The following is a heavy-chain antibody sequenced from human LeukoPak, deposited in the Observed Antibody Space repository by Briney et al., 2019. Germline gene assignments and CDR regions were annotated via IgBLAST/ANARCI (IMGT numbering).Heavy chain of an antibody. Sequence: ASVKVSCKASGYTFTSYGISWVRQAPGQGLEWLGWISAYNGNTNYAQKLQGRVTMTTDTSTSTAYRELRSLRSDDTAVYYCARDTSRNIAAAGSNFDYWGQGTLVTVSS. CDR1: GYTFTSYG. J-gene: IGHJ4*02. V-gene: IGHV1-18*01. D-gene: IGHD6-13*01. CDR2: ISAYNGNT. CDR3: ARDTSRNIAAAGSNFDY.